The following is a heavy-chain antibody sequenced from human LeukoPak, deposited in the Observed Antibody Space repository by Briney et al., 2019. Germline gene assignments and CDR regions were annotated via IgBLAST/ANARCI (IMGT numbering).Heavy chain of an antibody. D-gene: IGHD3-22*01. CDR1: GFTFSTYW. CDR3: ARQYAEYYYDSGGYNDY. V-gene: IGHV3-7*05. Sequence: GSLRLSCASSGFTFSTYWMSWVRQAPGKGLEWVANIKQDGSGKYYVDSVRGRFTISRDNAKSSLYLQMDSLRVEDTAVYYCARQYAEYYYDSGGYNDYWGQGTLVTVSS. CDR2: IKQDGSGK. J-gene: IGHJ4*02.